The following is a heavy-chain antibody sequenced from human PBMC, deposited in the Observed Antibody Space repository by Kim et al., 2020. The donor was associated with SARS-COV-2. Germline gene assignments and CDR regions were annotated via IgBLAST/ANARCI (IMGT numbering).Heavy chain of an antibody. V-gene: IGHV4-59*01. D-gene: IGHD3-10*01. Sequence: SETLSLTCTVSGGSISSYYWSWIRQPPGKGLEWIGYIYYSGSTNYNPSLKSRVTISADTSKNQFSLKLSSVTAADTAVYYCARGFLWTPFDYWGQGTLVTVSS. CDR1: GGSISSYY. J-gene: IGHJ4*02. CDR2: IYYSGST. CDR3: ARGFLWTPFDY.